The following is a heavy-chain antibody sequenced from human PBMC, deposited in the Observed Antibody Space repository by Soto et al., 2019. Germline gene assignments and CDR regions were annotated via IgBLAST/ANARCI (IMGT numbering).Heavy chain of an antibody. Sequence: GGAVRLSCAASGFTFSSYAMSWVRQTPGKGLEWVSAISGSGGSTYYADSVKGRFTISRDNSKNTLYLQMNSLRAEDTAVYYCAKDRVTMVRGFEPCFDYWGQGTLVTVSS. CDR3: AKDRVTMVRGFEPCFDY. J-gene: IGHJ4*02. D-gene: IGHD3-10*01. CDR1: GFTFSSYA. V-gene: IGHV3-23*01. CDR2: ISGSGGST.